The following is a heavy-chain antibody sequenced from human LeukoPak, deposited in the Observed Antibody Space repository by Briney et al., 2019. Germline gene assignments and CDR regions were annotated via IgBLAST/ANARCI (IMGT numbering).Heavy chain of an antibody. CDR3: ARDSEGYVMDV. J-gene: IGHJ6*02. V-gene: IGHV3-48*03. CDR2: ISNSGSTI. Sequence: GGSLRLSCAASGLKFNTYEMNWVRQAPGKGLEWVSYISNSGSTIKYADSVKGRFTISRDNAKNSLYLQMNSLRAEDTAVYYCARDSEGYVMDVWGQGTTVAVSS. CDR1: GLKFNTYE.